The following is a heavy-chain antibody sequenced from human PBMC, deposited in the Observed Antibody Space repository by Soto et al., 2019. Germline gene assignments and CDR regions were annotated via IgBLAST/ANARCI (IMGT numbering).Heavy chain of an antibody. CDR3: ARDRLYCSGGSCYKAGVDY. J-gene: IGHJ4*02. D-gene: IGHD2-15*01. Sequence: GSLRLSGAASVFTFSSYSMNWVRQAPGKGLEWVSSISSSSSYIYYADSVKGRFTISRDNAKNSLYLQMNSLRAEDTAVYYCARDRLYCSGGSCYKAGVDYWGQGTLVTVSS. V-gene: IGHV3-21*01. CDR2: ISSSSSYI. CDR1: VFTFSSYS.